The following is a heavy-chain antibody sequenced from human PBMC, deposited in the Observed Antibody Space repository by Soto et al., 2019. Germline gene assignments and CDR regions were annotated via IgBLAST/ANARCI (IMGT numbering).Heavy chain of an antibody. V-gene: IGHV4-34*01. Sequence: SETLSLTCAVYGGSFSGYYWSWIRQPPGKGLEWIGEINHSGSTNYNPSLKSRVTISVDTSKNQFSLKLSSVTAADTAVYYCARRRRIGYSHGPFAPWGQGTLVTVSS. D-gene: IGHD5-18*01. CDR1: GGSFSGYY. J-gene: IGHJ5*02. CDR2: INHSGST. CDR3: ARRRRIGYSHGPFAP.